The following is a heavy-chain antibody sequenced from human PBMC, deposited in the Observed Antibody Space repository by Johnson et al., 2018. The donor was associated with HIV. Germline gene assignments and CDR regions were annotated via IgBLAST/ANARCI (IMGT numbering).Heavy chain of an antibody. J-gene: IGHJ3*02. V-gene: IGHV3-30-3*01. Sequence: QVQLVESGGGVVQPGRSLRLSCAASGFTFSSYAMHWVRQAPGKGLEWVAVISYDGSNKYYADSVKGRFTISRDNAKSSLFLQMDSLGVEDTAVYYCASTQRPIGFDIWGKGTMVTVSS. CDR1: GFTFSSYA. D-gene: IGHD6-25*01. CDR3: ASTQRPIGFDI. CDR2: ISYDGSNK.